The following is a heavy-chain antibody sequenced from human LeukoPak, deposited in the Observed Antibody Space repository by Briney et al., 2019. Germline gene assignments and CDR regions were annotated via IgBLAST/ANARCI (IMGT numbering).Heavy chain of an antibody. CDR1: EFIFSGYE. V-gene: IGHV3-23*01. CDR2: FSGRGGST. J-gene: IGHJ4*02. CDR3: ARSGFNRFDY. D-gene: IGHD5-24*01. Sequence: GGSLRLSCAAAEFIFSGYEMNWVRQAPGKGLEWVSAFSGRGGSTYYADSVKGRFTISRDNSKNTLYLQMNSLRAEDTAVYYCARSGFNRFDYWGQGTLVTVSS.